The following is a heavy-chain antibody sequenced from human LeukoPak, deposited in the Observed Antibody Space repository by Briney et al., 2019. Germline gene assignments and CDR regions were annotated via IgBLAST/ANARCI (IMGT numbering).Heavy chain of an antibody. CDR3: ARDAAVTMVRGVIRVSWLDP. Sequence: SETLSLTCAVYGGSFSGYYWSWIRQPPGKGLEWIGEINHSGSTNYNPSLKSRVTISVDTSKNQFSLKLSSVTAADTAVYYCARDAAVTMVRGVIRVSWLDPWGQGTLVTVSS. CDR2: INHSGST. D-gene: IGHD3-10*01. CDR1: GGSFSGYY. J-gene: IGHJ5*02. V-gene: IGHV4-34*01.